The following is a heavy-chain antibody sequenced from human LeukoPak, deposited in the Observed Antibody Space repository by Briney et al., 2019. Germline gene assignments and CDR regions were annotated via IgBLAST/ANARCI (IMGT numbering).Heavy chain of an antibody. CDR2: ISYDGSNK. Sequence: PGRSLRLSCAASGFTFSSYAMHWVRQAPGKGLEWVAVISYDGSNKYYADSVKGRFTISRDNSKNTLYLQMNSLRAEDTAVYYCARGPGQFVRTPPRGWFDPWGQGTLVTVSS. CDR3: ARGPGQFVRTPPRGWFDP. D-gene: IGHD6-6*01. J-gene: IGHJ5*02. V-gene: IGHV3-30*04. CDR1: GFTFSSYA.